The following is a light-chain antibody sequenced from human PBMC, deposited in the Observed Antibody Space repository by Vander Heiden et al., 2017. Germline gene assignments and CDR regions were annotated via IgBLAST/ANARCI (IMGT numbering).Light chain of an antibody. V-gene: IGKV4-1*01. Sequence: DIVLTQSPSSLALSLGGRATINCKSRQSMLYISNNKNYLAWYQQKPGQPPKLLIYWASSRDSGVPDRFSGSGSGTDFTLTISSMQAEDVAVYYCQQEYSSPPKYTFGQGTKLEIK. CDR2: WAS. J-gene: IGKJ2*01. CDR3: QQEYSSPPKYT. CDR1: QSMLYISNNKNY.